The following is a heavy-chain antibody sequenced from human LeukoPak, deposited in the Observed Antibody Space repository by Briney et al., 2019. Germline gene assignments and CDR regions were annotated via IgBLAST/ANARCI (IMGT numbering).Heavy chain of an antibody. CDR2: ISSSSSYI. Sequence: PGESLTLSCAASGFTFSSYSMNWFRQAPGKELEWFSSISSSSSYIYYAASVKGRFTISRDNANNSLYLQLNSLRADDTAVYYCARDRSYFIDYWRQGTLVSDSS. CDR3: ARDRSYFIDY. J-gene: IGHJ4*02. CDR1: GFTFSSYS. D-gene: IGHD2-21*01. V-gene: IGHV3-21*01.